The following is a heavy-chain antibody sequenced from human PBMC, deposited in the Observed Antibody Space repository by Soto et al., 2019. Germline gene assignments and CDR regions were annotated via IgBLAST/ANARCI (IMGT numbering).Heavy chain of an antibody. V-gene: IGHV3-33*01. J-gene: IGHJ4*02. Sequence: QVQLVESGGGVVQPGRSLRLSCAASGFTFSRYGMHWVRQAPGKGLEWVAVIWYDGSNKYYADSVKGRFTISRDNSKNTLYLQMNSLRAEDTAVYYCARDCGYSGYEPPDYWGQGTLVTVSS. CDR2: IWYDGSNK. CDR3: ARDCGYSGYEPPDY. D-gene: IGHD5-12*01. CDR1: GFTFSRYG.